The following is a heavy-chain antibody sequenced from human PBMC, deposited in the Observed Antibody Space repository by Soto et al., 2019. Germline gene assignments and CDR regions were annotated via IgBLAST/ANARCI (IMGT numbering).Heavy chain of an antibody. J-gene: IGHJ6*02. CDR3: ALYPSGYYYYYYGRDV. D-gene: IGHD2-2*02. V-gene: IGHV5-10-1*01. Sequence: PGESLKISCKGSGYSFTSYWISWVRQMPGKGLEWMGRIDPSDSYTNYSPSFQGHVTISADKSISTAYLQWSSLKASDTAMYYCALYPSGYYYYYYGRDVWGQGTTVSVSS. CDR2: IDPSDSYT. CDR1: GYSFTSYW.